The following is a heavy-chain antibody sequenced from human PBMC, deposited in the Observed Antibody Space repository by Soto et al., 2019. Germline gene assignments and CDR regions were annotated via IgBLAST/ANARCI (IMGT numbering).Heavy chain of an antibody. D-gene: IGHD2-15*01. V-gene: IGHV4-4*02. Sequence: QVQLQESGPGLVKPSGTLSLTCAVSSGSISSSNWWSWVRQPPGKGLEWIGEIYHSGSTNYNPSLESRVNISVDKSKNQFSLKLSSVTAADTAVYYCARGAEACSFSGPNAFDIWGQGTMVTVSS. CDR2: IYHSGST. CDR1: SGSISSSNW. CDR3: ARGAEACSFSGPNAFDI. J-gene: IGHJ3*02.